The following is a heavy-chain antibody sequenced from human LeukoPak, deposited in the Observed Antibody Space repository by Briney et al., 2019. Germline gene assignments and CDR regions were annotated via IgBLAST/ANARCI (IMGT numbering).Heavy chain of an antibody. D-gene: IGHD2-21*01. Sequence: VASVKVSCKTSGYSFTNYDINWVRQATGQGLEWMGWMSPNSGKTGYAQKFQGRVTMTKNTSMSTAYMELSSLTSEDTAVYYCSYSLGPYNWFDPWGQGTLVTVSS. V-gene: IGHV1-8*01. CDR1: GYSFTNYD. CDR3: SYSLGPYNWFDP. CDR2: MSPNSGKT. J-gene: IGHJ5*02.